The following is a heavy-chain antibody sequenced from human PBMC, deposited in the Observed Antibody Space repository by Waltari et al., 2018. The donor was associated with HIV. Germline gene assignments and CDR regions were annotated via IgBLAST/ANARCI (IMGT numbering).Heavy chain of an antibody. D-gene: IGHD3-10*01. J-gene: IGHJ5*02. CDR1: GYTFTSYY. CDR2: INPSGGST. V-gene: IGHV1-46*01. Sequence: QVQLVQSGAEVKKPGASVKVSCKASGYTFTSYYMHWVRQAPGHGLEWMGIINPSGGSTSYAQKFQGRVTMTRDTSTSTVYMELSSLRSEDTAVYYCARDSVKGRGDISMTDWFDPWGQGTLVTVSS. CDR3: ARDSVKGRGDISMTDWFDP.